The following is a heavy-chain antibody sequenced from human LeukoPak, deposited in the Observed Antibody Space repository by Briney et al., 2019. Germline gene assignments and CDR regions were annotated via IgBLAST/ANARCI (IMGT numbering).Heavy chain of an antibody. CDR2: ISSSSTYI. CDR1: GFTFSSYS. CDR3: ASDKGGSGWSYYFDF. Sequence: GGSLRLSCAASGFTFSSYSMNWVRQAPGEGLEWVSSISSSSTYIYYADLVKGRFTISRDNAKNSLYLQMSSLRAEDTAVYYCASDKGGSGWSYYFDFWGQGTLVTVSS. V-gene: IGHV3-21*01. J-gene: IGHJ4*02. D-gene: IGHD6-19*01.